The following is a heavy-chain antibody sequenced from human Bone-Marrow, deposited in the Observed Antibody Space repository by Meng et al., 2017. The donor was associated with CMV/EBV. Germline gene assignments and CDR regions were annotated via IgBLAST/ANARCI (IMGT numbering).Heavy chain of an antibody. Sequence: GSLRLSCTVSGGSISSYYWSWIRQPPGKGLEWIGYIYYSGSTNYNPSLKSRVTISVDTSKNQFSLKLSSVTAADTAVYYCARGTYCGGDCGPHDYYFDYWGQGTLVTVSS. CDR1: GGSISSYY. D-gene: IGHD2-21*01. CDR3: ARGTYCGGDCGPHDYYFDY. J-gene: IGHJ4*02. V-gene: IGHV4-59*01. CDR2: IYYSGST.